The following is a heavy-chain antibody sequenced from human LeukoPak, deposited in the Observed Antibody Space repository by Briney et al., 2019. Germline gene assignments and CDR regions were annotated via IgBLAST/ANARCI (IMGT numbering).Heavy chain of an antibody. V-gene: IGHV3-33*01. CDR2: TWYDGSNK. Sequence: GGSLRLSCATSGFSFGIYGMHWVRQAQGKGLEWVALTWYDGSNKNYADSVKGRFTISRDNSKNTLYLQMNSLRGEDTAVYYCARGGLTIAEATTSWYLDYWGQGTLVPVSS. J-gene: IGHJ4*02. D-gene: IGHD1-26*01. CDR1: GFSFGIYG. CDR3: ARGGLTIAEATTSWYLDY.